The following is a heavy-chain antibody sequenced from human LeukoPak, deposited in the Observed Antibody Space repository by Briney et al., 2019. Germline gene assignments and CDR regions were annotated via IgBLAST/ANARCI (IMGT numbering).Heavy chain of an antibody. J-gene: IGHJ4*02. CDR3: ARLSSYGALDY. CDR2: ISSSGSTI. CDR1: GFIFSNYE. D-gene: IGHD5-18*01. Sequence: GGSLRLSCAASGFIFSNYEMNWVRQAPGKGLEWVSYISSSGSTIYYADSVKGRFTISRDNAKNSLYLQMNSLRAEDTAVYYCARLSSYGALDYWGQGTLVTVSS. V-gene: IGHV3-48*03.